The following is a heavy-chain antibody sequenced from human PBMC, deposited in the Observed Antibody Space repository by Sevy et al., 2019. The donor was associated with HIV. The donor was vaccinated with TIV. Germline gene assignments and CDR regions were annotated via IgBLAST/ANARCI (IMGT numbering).Heavy chain of an antibody. CDR3: ARDCSSASCLWGMDV. CDR1: GFSFSNYW. J-gene: IGHJ6*02. D-gene: IGHD2-2*01. V-gene: IGHV3-7*03. CDR2: IKRDGSEK. Sequence: GGSLRLSCAASGFSFSNYWMSWVRQAPGKGLEWVANIKRDGSEKYYVASVTCRFTISRDNAKTSLFLQMNSLRGEDTAVYYCARDCSSASCLWGMDVWGQGTTVTVSS.